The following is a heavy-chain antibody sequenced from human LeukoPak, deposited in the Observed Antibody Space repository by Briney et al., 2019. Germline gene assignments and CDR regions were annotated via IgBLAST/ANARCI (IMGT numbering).Heavy chain of an antibody. V-gene: IGHV4-34*01. CDR3: ARGRYDILTGYYGSYFDY. D-gene: IGHD3-9*01. CDR1: GGSFSGYY. Sequence: TPSETLSLTCAVYGGSFSGYYWSWIRQPPGKGLEWLGEINHSGSTNYNPSLKSRVTISVDTSKNQFSLKLSSVTAADTAVYYCARGRYDILTGYYGSYFDYWGQGTLVTVSS. CDR2: INHSGST. J-gene: IGHJ4*02.